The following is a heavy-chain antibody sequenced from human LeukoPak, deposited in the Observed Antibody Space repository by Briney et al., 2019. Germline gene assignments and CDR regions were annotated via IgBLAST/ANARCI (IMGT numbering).Heavy chain of an antibody. CDR1: GFTFNSYW. Sequence: GGSLRLSCAASGFTFNSYWMHWVRQAPGKGLVWVSRINPDGSTTNYADSVQGRFTISRDNAKNMLYLQMNSLRAEDTAVYYCVRDLRESDFWGQGTLVTVSS. J-gene: IGHJ4*02. CDR3: VRDLRESDF. CDR2: INPDGSTT. V-gene: IGHV3-74*01.